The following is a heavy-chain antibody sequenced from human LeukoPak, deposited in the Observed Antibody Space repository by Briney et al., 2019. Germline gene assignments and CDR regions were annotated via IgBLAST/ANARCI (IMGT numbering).Heavy chain of an antibody. J-gene: IGHJ4*02. CDR3: ARDCSGRDSSGYQDGFDY. D-gene: IGHD3-22*01. CDR1: GGTFSSYA. V-gene: IGHV1-46*01. Sequence: ASVKVSCKASGGTFSSYAISWVRQAPGQGLEWMGIINPSGGSTSYAQKFQGRVTMTRDTSTSTVYMELSSLRSEDTAVYYCARDCSGRDSSGYQDGFDYWGQGTLVTVSS. CDR2: INPSGGST.